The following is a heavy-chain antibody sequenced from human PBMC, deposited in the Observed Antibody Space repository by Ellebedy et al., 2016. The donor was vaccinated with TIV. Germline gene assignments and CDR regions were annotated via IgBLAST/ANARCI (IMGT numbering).Heavy chain of an antibody. J-gene: IGHJ4*02. D-gene: IGHD6-6*01. CDR3: ARRLAARGYYFDY. CDR2: IDPSDSYT. V-gene: IGHV5-10-1*01. Sequence: GESLKISCKGSGYSFTSYWISWVRQMPGKGLEWMGRIDPSDSYTNYNPSFQGHVTISADKSISTAYLQWSSLKASDTAMYYCARRLAARGYYFDYWGQGTLVTVSS. CDR1: GYSFTSYW.